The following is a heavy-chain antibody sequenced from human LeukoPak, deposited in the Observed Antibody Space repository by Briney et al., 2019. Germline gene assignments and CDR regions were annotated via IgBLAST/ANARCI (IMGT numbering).Heavy chain of an antibody. CDR3: ASSYGDYGDY. CDR2: IWYDGSNK. Sequence: GGSLRLSCAASGFTFSSYGMHWVRQAPGKGLEGVAVIWYDGSNKYYAASVKGRFTISRDNSKNTLYLQMNSLRAEDTAVYYCASSYGDYGDYWGQGTLATVSS. CDR1: GFTFSSYG. D-gene: IGHD4-17*01. V-gene: IGHV3-33*01. J-gene: IGHJ4*02.